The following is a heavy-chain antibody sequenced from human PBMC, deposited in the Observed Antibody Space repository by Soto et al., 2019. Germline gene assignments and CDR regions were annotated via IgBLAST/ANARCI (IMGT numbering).Heavy chain of an antibody. CDR3: ARDKRDLRFLEWSYYFDY. CDR1: GFTFSNYA. CDR2: ISYDGSNK. D-gene: IGHD3-3*01. Sequence: PGGSLRLSCAPSGFTFSNYAMHWVRQAPGKGLEWVAVISYDGSNKYYADSVKGRFTISRDNSKNTLYLQMNSLRAEDTAVYYCARDKRDLRFLEWSYYFDYWGQRTLVTVSS. V-gene: IGHV3-30-3*01. J-gene: IGHJ4*02.